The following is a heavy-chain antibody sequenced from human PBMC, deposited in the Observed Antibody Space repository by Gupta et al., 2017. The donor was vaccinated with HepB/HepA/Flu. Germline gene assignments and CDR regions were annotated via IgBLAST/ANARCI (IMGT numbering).Heavy chain of an antibody. CDR2: IGRGGDYT. J-gene: IGHJ4*02. V-gene: IGHV3-23*01. CDR3: VKYTYSESLGEH. D-gene: IGHD1-26*01. Sequence: EVQLLESEGGLVQPGGSLRLSCAASGFPFSSYAMAWVRQAPGKGLEWVSGIGRGGDYTYYAASVRGRFTIYRDNSKSTLFLQMNSLRAEDTAIYYCVKYTYSESLGEHWGQGALVTVSS. CDR1: GFPFSSYA.